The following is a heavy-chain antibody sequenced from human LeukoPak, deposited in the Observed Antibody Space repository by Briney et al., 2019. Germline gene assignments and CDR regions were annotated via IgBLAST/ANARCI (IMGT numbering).Heavy chain of an antibody. Sequence: PSETLSLTCAVYGGSFSGYYWSWIRQPPGKGLEWIGEINHSGSTNYNPSLKSRVTISVDTSKNQFSLKLSSVTAADTAVYYCARGGWSHMDVWGKGTTVTVSS. J-gene: IGHJ6*03. CDR1: GGSFSGYY. CDR3: ARGGWSHMDV. CDR2: INHSGST. V-gene: IGHV4-34*01. D-gene: IGHD6-19*01.